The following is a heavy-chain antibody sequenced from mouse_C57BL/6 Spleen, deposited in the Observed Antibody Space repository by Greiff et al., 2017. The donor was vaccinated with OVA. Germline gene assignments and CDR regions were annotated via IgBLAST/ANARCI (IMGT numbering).Heavy chain of an antibody. V-gene: IGHV1-22*01. Sequence: LVEPGASVKMSCKASGYTFTDYNMHWVKQSHGKSLEWIGYINPNNGGTSYNQKFKGKATLTVNKSSSTAYMELRSLTSEDSAVYYCATGYYFDYWGQGTTLTVSS. J-gene: IGHJ2*01. CDR3: ATGYYFDY. CDR2: INPNNGGT. CDR1: GYTFTDYN.